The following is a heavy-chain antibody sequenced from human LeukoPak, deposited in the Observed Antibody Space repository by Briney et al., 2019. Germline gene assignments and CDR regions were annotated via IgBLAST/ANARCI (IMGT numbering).Heavy chain of an antibody. V-gene: IGHV3-23*01. Sequence: PGGSLRLSCAASGFTFSSYAMSWVRQAPGKGLEWVSAISGSGGSTYYADSVKGRFTISRDNSKNTLYLQMSSLRAEDTAVYYCAKNPGGVVVAATGYFDYWGQGTLVTVSS. CDR3: AKNPGGVVVAATGYFDY. D-gene: IGHD2-15*01. CDR2: ISGSGGST. J-gene: IGHJ4*02. CDR1: GFTFSSYA.